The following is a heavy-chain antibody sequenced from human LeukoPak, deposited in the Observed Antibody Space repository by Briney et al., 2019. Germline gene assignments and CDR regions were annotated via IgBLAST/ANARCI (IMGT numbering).Heavy chain of an antibody. J-gene: IGHJ5*02. D-gene: IGHD1-1*01. CDR2: IKSKTDGGTT. CDR3: TTGLERRSWFDP. Sequence: GGSLRLSCAASVFTFSNAWMSWVRQAPGKGLQWVGRIKSKTDGGTTDYAAPVKGRFTISRDDSKNTLYLQMNSLKTEDTAVYYCTTGLERRSWFDPWGQGTLVTVSS. V-gene: IGHV3-15*01. CDR1: VFTFSNAW.